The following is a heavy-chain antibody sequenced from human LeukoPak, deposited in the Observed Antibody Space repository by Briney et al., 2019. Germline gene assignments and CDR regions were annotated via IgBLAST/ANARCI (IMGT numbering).Heavy chain of an antibody. CDR1: GFTFDDYA. Sequence: PGGSLRLSCAASGFTFDDYAMHWVRQAPGKGLEWVSGISWNSGSIGYADSVKGRFTISRDNAKNSLYLQMNSLRAEDTALCYCAKATIWSGYQNWGQGTLVTVSS. V-gene: IGHV3-9*01. CDR3: AKATIWSGYQN. CDR2: ISWNSGSI. J-gene: IGHJ4*02. D-gene: IGHD3-3*01.